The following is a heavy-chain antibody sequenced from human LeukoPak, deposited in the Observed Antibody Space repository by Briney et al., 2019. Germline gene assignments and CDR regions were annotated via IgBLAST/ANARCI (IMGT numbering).Heavy chain of an antibody. CDR1: GFTFSTYA. CDR3: ARALDEGARFDY. CDR2: ISYDGSNK. Sequence: PGRSLRLSCTASGFTFSTYAMHGVRQAPGEGLGWGAVISYDGSNKYYADYVKGRFTISRDKYKNTLYLQMNSLRDEDTVVYYCARALDEGARFDYWGQGTLVIVSS. J-gene: IGHJ4*02. V-gene: IGHV3-30-3*01.